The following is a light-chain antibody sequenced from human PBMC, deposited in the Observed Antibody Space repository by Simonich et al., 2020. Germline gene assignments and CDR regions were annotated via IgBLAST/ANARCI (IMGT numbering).Light chain of an antibody. V-gene: IGLV2-14*01. CDR1: SSDVGGYNY. CDR2: DVR. J-gene: IGLJ3*02. Sequence: QSALTQPVSVSGSPGQSITISCTGTSSDVGGYNYVSWYQQHPGKAPKLMIYDVRKRPSGVSNRFSGSKSGNTASLTISGLQAEDEADYDCSSYTSSSTRVFGGGTKLTVL. CDR3: SSYTSSSTRV.